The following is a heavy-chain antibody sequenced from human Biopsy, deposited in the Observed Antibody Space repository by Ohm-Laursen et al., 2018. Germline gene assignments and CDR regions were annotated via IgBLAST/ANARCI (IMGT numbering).Heavy chain of an antibody. CDR2: LSGSGGTT. J-gene: IGHJ4*02. Sequence: SLRLSCAAFGFTLSYGMSWVRQAPGKGLEWVSVLSGSGGTTYYADSVKGRFTISRDNSKNTLYLQMNSLTAEDTAVYYCAKTFHGSSFLYDYWGQGTLVTVSS. CDR3: AKTFHGSSFLYDY. CDR1: GFTLSYG. D-gene: IGHD2-15*01. V-gene: IGHV3-23*01.